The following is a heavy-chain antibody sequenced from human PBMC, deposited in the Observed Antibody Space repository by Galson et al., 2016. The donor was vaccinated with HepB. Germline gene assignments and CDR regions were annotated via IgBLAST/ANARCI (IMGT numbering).Heavy chain of an antibody. J-gene: IGHJ4*02. Sequence: SETLSLTCGVSGVSISNSNSYWGWIRQPPGKGLQWIGTVYFSGTTYYSPSLKGRATMSIDSAKNQFSLKLTSVTAADTAIYFCAKSKVNSGGYWIFDFWGQGALITVSS. D-gene: IGHD1-26*01. CDR1: GVSISNSNSY. CDR3: AKSKVNSGGYWIFDF. V-gene: IGHV4-39*07. CDR2: VYFSGTT.